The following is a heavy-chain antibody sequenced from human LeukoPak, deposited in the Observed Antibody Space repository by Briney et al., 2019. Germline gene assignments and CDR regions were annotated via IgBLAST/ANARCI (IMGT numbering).Heavy chain of an antibody. CDR1: GYTFTSYG. J-gene: IGHJ6*03. CDR2: ISAYNGNT. CDR3: ARAVLRFLEWTYYYYYMDV. D-gene: IGHD3-3*01. Sequence: ASVKVSCKASGYTFTSYGISWVRQAPGQGLEWMGWISAYNGNTNYAQKLQGRVTMTTDTSTSTAYMELRSLRSDDTAVYYCARAVLRFLEWTYYYYYMDVWGKGTTVTVSS. V-gene: IGHV1-18*01.